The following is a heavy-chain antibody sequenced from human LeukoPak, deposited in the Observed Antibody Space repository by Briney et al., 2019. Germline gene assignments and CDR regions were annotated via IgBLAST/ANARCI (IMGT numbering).Heavy chain of an antibody. Sequence: GGSLRLSCAASGFTFSSYAMHWVRQAPGKGLEWVAVISYDGSNKYYADSVKGRFTISRDNSKNTLYLQMNSLRAEDTAVYYCARDPFAYGSGSYLVYWGQGTLVTVSS. V-gene: IGHV3-30-3*01. J-gene: IGHJ4*02. CDR2: ISYDGSNK. CDR3: ARDPFAYGSGSYLVY. CDR1: GFTFSSYA. D-gene: IGHD3-10*01.